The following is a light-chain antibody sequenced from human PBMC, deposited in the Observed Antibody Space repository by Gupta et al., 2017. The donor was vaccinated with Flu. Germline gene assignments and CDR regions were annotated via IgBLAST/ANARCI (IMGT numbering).Light chain of an antibody. J-gene: IGKJ4*01. Sequence: DIQLTQSPSSLSASVGDRVTITCRPSQSIGFSVSWYQQKPGKAPDLLIYGTFNLQGGVPSRFRGSGSGTDFSLTIGSFQREDSATYYCQQSYNSPVTFGGGTKV. CDR3: QQSYNSPVT. CDR1: QSIGFS. V-gene: IGKV1-39*01. CDR2: GTF.